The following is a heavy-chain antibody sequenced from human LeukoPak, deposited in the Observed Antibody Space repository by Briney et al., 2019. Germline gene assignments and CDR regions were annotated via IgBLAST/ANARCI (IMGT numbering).Heavy chain of an antibody. CDR3: AKGLSSGYSGSDY. D-gene: IGHD3-22*01. J-gene: IGHJ4*02. CDR1: GYTFTSYY. V-gene: IGHV3-30*18. Sequence: SCKASGYTFTSYYMHWVRQAPGKGLEWVALISYDGSNKYYADSVKGRFTISRDTSKNTLYLQMNSLRPEDTAVYYCAKGLSSGYSGSDYWGQGTLVTVSS. CDR2: ISYDGSNK.